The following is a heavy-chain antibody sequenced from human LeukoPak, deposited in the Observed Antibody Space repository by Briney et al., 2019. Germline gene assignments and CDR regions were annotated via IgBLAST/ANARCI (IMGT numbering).Heavy chain of an antibody. D-gene: IGHD5-24*01. Sequence: ASVKVSCKASGYTFTSYAMHWVRQAPGQRLEWMGWINAGNGNTKYSQKFQGRATITRDTSASTAYMDLRSLRSDDTAVYYCARGPPHRDYYYYYMDVWGTGTTVTVSS. V-gene: IGHV1-3*01. CDR1: GYTFTSYA. CDR3: ARGPPHRDYYYYYMDV. CDR2: INAGNGNT. J-gene: IGHJ6*03.